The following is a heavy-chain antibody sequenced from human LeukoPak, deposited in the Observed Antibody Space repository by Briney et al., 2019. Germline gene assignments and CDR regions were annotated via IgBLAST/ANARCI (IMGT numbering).Heavy chain of an antibody. V-gene: IGHV3-48*02. Sequence: PGGSLRLSCAASGFTFSSYSMNWVRQAPGKGLEWVSYISSSSSTIYYADSVKGRFTISRDNAKNSLYLQMNSLRDEDTAVYYCARDYYYDSSGYLEYFQHWGQGTLVTVSS. J-gene: IGHJ1*01. CDR3: ARDYYYDSSGYLEYFQH. CDR1: GFTFSSYS. D-gene: IGHD3-22*01. CDR2: ISSSSSTI.